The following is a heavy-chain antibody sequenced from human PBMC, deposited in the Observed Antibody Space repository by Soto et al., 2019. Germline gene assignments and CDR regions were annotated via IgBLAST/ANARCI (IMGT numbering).Heavy chain of an antibody. V-gene: IGHV3-30*18. J-gene: IGHJ4*02. CDR2: ISYDGRNK. CDR1: GFVFSNYG. D-gene: IGHD2-2*01. Sequence: PGGSLRLSCAASGFVFSNYGMHWVRQAPGKGLERVAVISYDGRNKLYADSVRGRFTISRDNSQSTLYLQIDSPRAEDTALYYCAKVFETYCSGTSCYEGQLDSWGQGTQVTVSS. CDR3: AKVFETYCSGTSCYEGQLDS.